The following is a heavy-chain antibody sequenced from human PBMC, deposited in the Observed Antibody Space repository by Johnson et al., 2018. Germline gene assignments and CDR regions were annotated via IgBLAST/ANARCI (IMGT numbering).Heavy chain of an antibody. D-gene: IGHD3-10*01. CDR1: GFTFSNYG. Sequence: QVQLVQSGGGVVQPGRSLRLSCAASGFTFSNYGMHWVRQAPGKGLEWVTVISYDGSNKQYADSVKGRFTISRDNSKNTLYLQMNSLRDEDTALYYCPKALVRGVILVRPPSGRDVGGQGTTVTVSS. CDR3: PKALVRGVILVRPPSGRDV. CDR2: ISYDGSNK. J-gene: IGHJ6*02. V-gene: IGHV3-30*18.